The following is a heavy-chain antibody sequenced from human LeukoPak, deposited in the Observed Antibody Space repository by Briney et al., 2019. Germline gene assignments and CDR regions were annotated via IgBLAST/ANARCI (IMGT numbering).Heavy chain of an antibody. CDR2: ISAYNGNT. CDR1: VDSFTSYG. V-gene: IGHV1-18*01. D-gene: IGHD6-19*01. CDR3: ARDNIAVAGANY. J-gene: IGHJ4*02. Sequence: ASVKVSCKASVDSFTSYGISSVPPAPGQGLEWMGWISAYNGNTNYAQKLQGRVTMTTDTSTRTAYMELRSLRSDDTAVYYCARDNIAVAGANYWGQGTLVTVSS.